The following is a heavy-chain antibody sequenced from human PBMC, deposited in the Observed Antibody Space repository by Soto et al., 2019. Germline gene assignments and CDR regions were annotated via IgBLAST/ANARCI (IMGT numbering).Heavy chain of an antibody. V-gene: IGHV4-39*01. D-gene: IGHD2-2*01. Sequence: SETLSLTCTVSGGSISSSSYYWGWIRQPPGKGLEWIGSIYYSGSTYYNPSLKSRVTISVDTSKNQFSLKLSSVTAADTAVYYCARHSFLDQYYYYYYMDVWGKGTTVTVSS. CDR2: IYYSGST. J-gene: IGHJ6*03. CDR3: ARHSFLDQYYYYYYMDV. CDR1: GGSISSSSYY.